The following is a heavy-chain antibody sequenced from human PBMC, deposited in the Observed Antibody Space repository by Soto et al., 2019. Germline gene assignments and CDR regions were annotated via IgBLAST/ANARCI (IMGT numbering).Heavy chain of an antibody. Sequence: SETLSLTCAVSGCSISSGGYSWSWIRQPPGKGLEWIGYIYHIVTYYNPSLKSRVTISVDRSKNQFSLKLSSVTAADTAVYYCARGRPFDYWAQGTLVTVSS. CDR1: GCSISSGGYS. CDR2: IYHIVT. J-gene: IGHJ4*02. CDR3: ARGRPFDY. V-gene: IGHV4-30-2*01.